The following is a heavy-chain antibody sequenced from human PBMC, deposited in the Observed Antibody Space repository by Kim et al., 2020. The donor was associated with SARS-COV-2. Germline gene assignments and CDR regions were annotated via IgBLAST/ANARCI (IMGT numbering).Heavy chain of an antibody. V-gene: IGHV4-59*11. CDR2: LSYSGST. Sequence: SETLSLTCTVSGGSISSHYWSWIRQPPGKRLEWVWYLSYSGSTNYNPSLKSRVTISVDTSKNQFSLHLSSVTAADTAVYYCARDSGYSSGWSEAVDIWG. CDR3: ARDSGYSSGWSEAVDI. CDR1: GGSISSHY. J-gene: IGHJ3*02. D-gene: IGHD6-19*01.